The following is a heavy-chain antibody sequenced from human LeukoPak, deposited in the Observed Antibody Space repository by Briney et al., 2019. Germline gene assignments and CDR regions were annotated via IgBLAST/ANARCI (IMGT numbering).Heavy chain of an antibody. CDR2: ISYDGNNK. Sequence: GGSLRLSCAASGLIFSNYGMHWVRQAPGKGLEWVAVISYDGNNKYYADAVKGRFTISRDNSKNTLFLQMNSLRAEDTAVYFCAKDGLIYYYDSSGYYPGDHWGQGTLVTVSS. CDR3: AKDGLIYYYDSSGYYPGDH. D-gene: IGHD3-22*01. J-gene: IGHJ4*02. V-gene: IGHV3-30*18. CDR1: GLIFSNYG.